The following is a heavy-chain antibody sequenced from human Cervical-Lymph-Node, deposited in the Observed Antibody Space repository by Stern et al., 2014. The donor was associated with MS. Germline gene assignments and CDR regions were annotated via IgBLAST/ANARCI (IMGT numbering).Heavy chain of an antibody. J-gene: IGHJ4*02. CDR2: ISFDASSS. V-gene: IGHV3-30-3*01. CDR3: ARVMGSATFFDF. Sequence: VQLVESGGGVVQPGRSLRLSCAASGFTFSNYAMHWVRQAPGKGLEWVAFISFDASSSFYTDSVKGRFTISRDNSKNPLYLQMNSLRVEDTAVYYCARVMGSATFFDFWGQGTLVAVSS. D-gene: IGHD3-10*01. CDR1: GFTFSNYA.